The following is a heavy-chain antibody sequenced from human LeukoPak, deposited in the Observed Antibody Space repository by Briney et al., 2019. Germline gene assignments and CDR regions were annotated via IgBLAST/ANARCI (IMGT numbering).Heavy chain of an antibody. Sequence: GASVKVSCKASGYTFISYGITWVRQAPGQGLEWMGWIGTHIGNTKYAQKLQGRVTMTRDTSTSTVYMELSSLRSDDTAVYYCARDVYGLDVWGQGTTVTVSS. CDR1: GYTFISYG. CDR3: ARDVYGLDV. V-gene: IGHV1-18*01. CDR2: IGTHIGNT. J-gene: IGHJ6*02.